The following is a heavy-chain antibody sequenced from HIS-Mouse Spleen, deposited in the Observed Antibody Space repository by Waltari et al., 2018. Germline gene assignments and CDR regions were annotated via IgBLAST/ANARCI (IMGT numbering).Heavy chain of an antibody. V-gene: IGHV3-21*01. D-gene: IGHD1-26*01. CDR3: ARGGSYSDLDY. CDR2: ISSSRSYI. J-gene: IGHJ4*02. CDR1: GFTFRSYR. Sequence: EVQLVESGGGLVKPGGSLRLSCAASGFTFRSYRMNWVRQAPGKGREWVSSISSSRSYIYYADSVKGRFTISRDNAKNSLYLQMNSLRAEDTAVYYCARGGSYSDLDYWGQGTLVTVSS.